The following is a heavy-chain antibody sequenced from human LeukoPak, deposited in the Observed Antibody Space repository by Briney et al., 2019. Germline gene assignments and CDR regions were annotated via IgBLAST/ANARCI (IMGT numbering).Heavy chain of an antibody. Sequence: SETLSLTCTVSGGSISSSSYYWGWIRQPPGKGLEWIGSIYYSGSTYYNPSLKSRVTISVDTSKNQFSLKPSSVTAADTAVYYCATRSGYSGYSFDYWGQGTLVTVSS. CDR2: IYYSGST. V-gene: IGHV4-39*07. D-gene: IGHD5-12*01. J-gene: IGHJ4*02. CDR3: ATRSGYSGYSFDY. CDR1: GGSISSSSYY.